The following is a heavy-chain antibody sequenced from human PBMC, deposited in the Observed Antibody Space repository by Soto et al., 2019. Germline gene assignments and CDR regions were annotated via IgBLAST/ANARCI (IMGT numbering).Heavy chain of an antibody. CDR2: ISTDGTTI. D-gene: IGHD3-3*02. Sequence: VQLVESGGGLVQPGGSLRLSCAASGFSFTSYWMHWVRQAPGKGLEWITRISTDGTTIGFAASVRGRFTASRDNAKNTVYLQLNSLRFDDTAVYYCVRDRTTFTLFDYWGQGTLVTVSS. J-gene: IGHJ4*02. CDR3: VRDRTTFTLFDY. CDR1: GFSFTSYW. V-gene: IGHV3-74*01.